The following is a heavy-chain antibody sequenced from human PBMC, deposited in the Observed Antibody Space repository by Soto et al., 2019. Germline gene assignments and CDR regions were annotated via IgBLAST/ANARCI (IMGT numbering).Heavy chain of an antibody. Sequence: GGSLRLSCAASGFTFSSYAMSWVRQAPGKGLEWVSAISGSGGSTYYADSVKGRFTISRDNSKNTLYLQMNSLRAEDTAVYYCAKAVGYCSSTSCYPFDYWGQGTLVTVSS. CDR3: AKAVGYCSSTSCYPFDY. J-gene: IGHJ4*02. CDR2: ISGSGGST. CDR1: GFTFSSYA. V-gene: IGHV3-23*01. D-gene: IGHD2-2*01.